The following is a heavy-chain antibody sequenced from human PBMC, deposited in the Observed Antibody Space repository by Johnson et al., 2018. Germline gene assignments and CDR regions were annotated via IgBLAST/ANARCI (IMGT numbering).Heavy chain of an antibody. CDR3: ARNPDAVVVVAANAFDI. D-gene: IGHD2-15*01. CDR2: INWDGGNT. V-gene: IGHV3-20*04. Sequence: EVQLVESGGGFVKXGESLRLSCAASGFTFEDYGMSWVRQAPGKGLEWISGINWDGGNTRYADSMKGRFTISRDNAKNSLYLEMNSLRAEDTALYYCARNPDAVVVVAANAFDIWGQGTMVTVSS. J-gene: IGHJ3*02. CDR1: GFTFEDYG.